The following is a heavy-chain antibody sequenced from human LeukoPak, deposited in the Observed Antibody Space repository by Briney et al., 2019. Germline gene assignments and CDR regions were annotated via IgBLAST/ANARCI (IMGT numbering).Heavy chain of an antibody. J-gene: IGHJ4*02. V-gene: IGHV1-2*06. Sequence: ASVKVSCKASGYTFTGYYMHWVRQAPGQGLEWMGRINPNSGGTNYAQKFQGRVTMTRDTSISTAYMELSRLRPDDTAVYYCARSYSYYYDSDIDYWGQGTLVTVSS. D-gene: IGHD3-22*01. CDR1: GYTFTGYY. CDR2: INPNSGGT. CDR3: ARSYSYYYDSDIDY.